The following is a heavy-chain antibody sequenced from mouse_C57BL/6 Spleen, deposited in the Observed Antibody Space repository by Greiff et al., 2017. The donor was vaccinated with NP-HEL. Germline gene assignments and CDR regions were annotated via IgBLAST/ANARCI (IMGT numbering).Heavy chain of an antibody. CDR3: TRDGTTVVENYYDD. J-gene: IGHJ2*01. V-gene: IGHV1-15*01. Sequence: VKVVESGAELVRPGASVTLSCKASGYTFTDYEMHWVKQTPVHGLEWIGAIDPETGGTAYNQKFKGKAILTADKSSSTAYMELRSLTSEDSAVYYCTRDGTTVVENYYDDWGQGTTLTVSS. CDR2: IDPETGGT. D-gene: IGHD1-1*01. CDR1: GYTFTDYE.